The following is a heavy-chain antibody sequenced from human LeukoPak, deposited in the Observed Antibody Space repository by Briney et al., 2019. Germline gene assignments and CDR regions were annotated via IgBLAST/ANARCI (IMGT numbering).Heavy chain of an antibody. CDR3: AKDPNGDYVGAFDT. CDR1: GFTFSAYG. D-gene: IGHD4-17*01. J-gene: IGHJ3*02. V-gene: IGHV3-23*01. CDR2: MGVSGDNV. Sequence: GGSLRLSCAASGFTFSAYGVTWVRQAPGKRRGWVSSMGVSGDNVHYADSVKGPFAISRDNSKNTLYLRMNSLRAEDAAVYYCAKDPNGDYVGAFDTWGQGTMVIVSS.